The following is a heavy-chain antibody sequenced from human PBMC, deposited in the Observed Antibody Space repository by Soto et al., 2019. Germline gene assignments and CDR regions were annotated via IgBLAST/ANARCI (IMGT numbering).Heavy chain of an antibody. D-gene: IGHD3-22*01. Sequence: SETLSISCTVCGGSVCSYYWSWIRQPPGKGLEWIGYIFYSESTNYNPSLKSRVTISVDTSKNQFSLKLSSVTAADTAVYYCARTPYYYDTSGQTYYFDYWGQGTLVTVSS. J-gene: IGHJ4*02. CDR2: IFYSEST. V-gene: IGHV4-59*08. CDR1: GGSVCSYY. CDR3: ARTPYYYDTSGQTYYFDY.